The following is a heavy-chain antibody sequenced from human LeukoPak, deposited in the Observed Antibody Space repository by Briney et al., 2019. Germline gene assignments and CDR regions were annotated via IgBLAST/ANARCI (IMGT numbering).Heavy chain of an antibody. Sequence: SETLSLTCTVSGGSISSYYWSWIRQPPGKGLEWIGYIYYSGSTNYNPSLKSRVTISVDTSKNQFSLKLSSVTAADTAVYYCARGRITMVRGVIITAAFDIWGQGTMVTVSS. J-gene: IGHJ3*02. CDR2: IYYSGST. D-gene: IGHD3-10*01. CDR3: ARGRITMVRGVIITAAFDI. V-gene: IGHV4-59*01. CDR1: GGSISSYY.